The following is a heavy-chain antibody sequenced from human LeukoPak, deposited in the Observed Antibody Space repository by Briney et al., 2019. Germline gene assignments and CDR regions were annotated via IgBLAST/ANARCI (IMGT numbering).Heavy chain of an antibody. D-gene: IGHD3-10*01. J-gene: IGHJ4*02. V-gene: IGHV3-30*18. CDR2: ISYDGSNK. CDR1: GFIFSSYG. CDR3: AKVDYFGSGGFRSIDY. Sequence: GGSLRLSCGASGFIFSSYGMHWVRQAPGKGLEWVAIISYDGSNKYYADSVKGRFTISRDNSQSTVHLQMNSLRVEETALYYCAKVDYFGSGGFRSIDYWGQGTLVNVSS.